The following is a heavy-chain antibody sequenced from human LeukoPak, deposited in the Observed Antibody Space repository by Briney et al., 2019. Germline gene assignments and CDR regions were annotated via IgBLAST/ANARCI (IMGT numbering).Heavy chain of an antibody. CDR1: GYTFTGYY. Sequence: ASVKVSCKASGYTFTGYYMHWVRQAPGQGLEWMGWISAYNGNTNFGQKFQGRATMTTDTSTSTAYMELRSLRSDDTAVYYCARVPSRTGNYGGLDYWGQGTLVTVSS. CDR2: ISAYNGNT. D-gene: IGHD4-23*01. CDR3: ARVPSRTGNYGGLDY. V-gene: IGHV1-18*04. J-gene: IGHJ4*02.